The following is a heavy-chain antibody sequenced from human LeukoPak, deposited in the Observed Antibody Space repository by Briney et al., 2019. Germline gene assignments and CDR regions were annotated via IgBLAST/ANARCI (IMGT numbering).Heavy chain of an antibody. CDR3: ARDSFAPS. V-gene: IGHV3-74*01. CDR1: GFTLSSYW. J-gene: IGHJ4*02. Sequence: QPGGSLRLSCAASGFTLSSYWMHWVRQAPGKGLVWVSRIHSDGSSTTYADSVKGRFTISGDNAKNTLYLQMNSLRVEDTAVYYCARDSFAPSWGQGTLVTVSS. CDR2: IHSDGSST. D-gene: IGHD2/OR15-2a*01.